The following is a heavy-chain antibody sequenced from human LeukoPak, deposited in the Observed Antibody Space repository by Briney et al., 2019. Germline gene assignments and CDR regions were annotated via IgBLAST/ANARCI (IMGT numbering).Heavy chain of an antibody. D-gene: IGHD3-22*01. J-gene: IGHJ6*02. CDR1: GGSISSYC. Sequence: PSETLSLTCTVSGGSISSYCGGWIRQPPGKGLEWIGYIYYTGTTGYNPSLESRVTISVDTSKNQFSLKLNSATAADTAVYYCARSYDSRGYYYYGMDVWGQGTTVTVSS. V-gene: IGHV4-59*01. CDR3: ARSYDSRGYYYYGMDV. CDR2: IYYTGTT.